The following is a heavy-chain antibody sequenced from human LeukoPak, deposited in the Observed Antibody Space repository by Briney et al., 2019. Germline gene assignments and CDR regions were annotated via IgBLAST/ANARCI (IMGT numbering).Heavy chain of an antibody. D-gene: IGHD1-26*01. Sequence: GGSLRLSCAASGFTFSSYAMHWVRQAPGKGLEWVAVISYDGSNKYYADSVKGRFTISRDNSKNTLYLQMNSLRAEDTAVYYCAREGEERYYYYMDVWGKGTTVTVSS. CDR1: GFTFSSYA. V-gene: IGHV3-30*04. CDR3: AREGEERYYYYMDV. J-gene: IGHJ6*03. CDR2: ISYDGSNK.